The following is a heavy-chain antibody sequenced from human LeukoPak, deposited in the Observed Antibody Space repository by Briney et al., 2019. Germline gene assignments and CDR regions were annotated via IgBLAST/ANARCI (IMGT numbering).Heavy chain of an antibody. CDR3: ARDAAGYDLGVDY. D-gene: IGHD5-12*01. Sequence: GASVKVSCKASGYTFTGYYMLWVRQAPGQGLEWMGWINPNSGGTNYAQKFQGRVTMTRDTSISTAYMELSRLRSDDTAVYYCARDAAGYDLGVDYWGQGTLVTVSS. CDR1: GYTFTGYY. CDR2: INPNSGGT. V-gene: IGHV1-2*02. J-gene: IGHJ4*02.